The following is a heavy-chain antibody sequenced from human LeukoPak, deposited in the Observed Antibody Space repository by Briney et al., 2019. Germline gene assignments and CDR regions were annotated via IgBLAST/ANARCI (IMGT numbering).Heavy chain of an antibody. CDR2: ISRTTNYT. CDR1: GFTFSSYY. D-gene: IGHD3-16*01. J-gene: IGHJ4*03. V-gene: IGHV3-21*01. CDR3: ARVSYADGGYFDY. Sequence: PGGSLRLSCAASGFTFSSYYMNWVRRAPGKGLEWVSSISRTTNYTYYTDSVKGRFTISRDNAKNSLYLQMNSLTAEDTAVFYCARVSYADGGYFDYWGQGTLVTVSS.